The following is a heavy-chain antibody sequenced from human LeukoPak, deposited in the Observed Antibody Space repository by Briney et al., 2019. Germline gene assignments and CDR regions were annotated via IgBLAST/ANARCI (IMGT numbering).Heavy chain of an antibody. CDR1: GYTLTELS. J-gene: IGHJ6*03. D-gene: IGHD1-1*01. CDR3: AREDILRTGTRGYYYYYYMDV. V-gene: IGHV1-24*01. Sequence: GASVKVSCKVSGYTLTELSMHWVRQAPGKGLEWMGRFDPEDGETIYAQKFQGRVTITADKSTSTAYMELSSLRSEDTAVYYCAREDILRTGTRGYYYYYYMDVWGKGTTVTVSS. CDR2: FDPEDGET.